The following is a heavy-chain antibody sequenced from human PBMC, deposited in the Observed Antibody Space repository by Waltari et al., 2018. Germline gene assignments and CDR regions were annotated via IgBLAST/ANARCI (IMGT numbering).Heavy chain of an antibody. CDR2: IFSNDEK. V-gene: IGHV2-26*01. Sequence: QPPGKALGWLAHIFSNDEKSYSTSLKSRLTISKDTSKSQVVLTMTNMDPVDTATYYCARIRVGARLYYFDYWGQGTLVTVSS. J-gene: IGHJ4*02. CDR3: ARIRVGARLYYFDY. D-gene: IGHD1-26*01.